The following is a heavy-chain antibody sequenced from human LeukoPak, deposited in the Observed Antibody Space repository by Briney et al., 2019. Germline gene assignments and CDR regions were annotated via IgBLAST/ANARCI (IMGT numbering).Heavy chain of an antibody. Sequence: PSETLSLTCTVSGGSISSYYWSWIRQPPGKGLEWIGYIYYSGSTNYNPSLKSRVTISVDTSKNQFSLKLSSVTAADTAVYYCARAPDGYYDSSEGNAFDIWGQGTMVTVSS. J-gene: IGHJ3*02. CDR2: IYYSGST. D-gene: IGHD3-22*01. V-gene: IGHV4-59*01. CDR3: ARAPDGYYDSSEGNAFDI. CDR1: GGSISSYY.